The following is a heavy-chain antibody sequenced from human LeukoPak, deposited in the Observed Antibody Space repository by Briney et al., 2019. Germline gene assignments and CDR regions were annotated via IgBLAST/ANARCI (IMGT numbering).Heavy chain of an antibody. J-gene: IGHJ4*02. V-gene: IGHV3-7*01. D-gene: IGHD4-17*01. Sequence: GGSLRLSCVASGFTFNKAWMSWVRQAPGKGLEWVANIKQDGSEKYYVDSVKGRFTISRDNAKNSLYLQMNSLRAEDTAVYYCARGPAYGDYVYDYWGQGTLVTVSS. CDR3: ARGPAYGDYVYDY. CDR1: GFTFNKAW. CDR2: IKQDGSEK.